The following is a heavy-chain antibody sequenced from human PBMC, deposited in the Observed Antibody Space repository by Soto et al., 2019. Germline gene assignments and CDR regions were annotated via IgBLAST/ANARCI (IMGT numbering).Heavy chain of an antibody. J-gene: IGHJ6*02. CDR2: INHSGST. CDR1: GGSFSGYY. CDR3: ARDRGIVPVGGMDV. V-gene: IGHV4-34*01. Sequence: SETLSLTCAVYGGSFSGYYWSWIRQPPGKGLEWIGEINHSGSTNYNPSLKSRVTISVDTSKNQFSLKLSSVTAADTAVYYCARDRGIVPVGGMDVWGQGTTVTVSS. D-gene: IGHD2-2*01.